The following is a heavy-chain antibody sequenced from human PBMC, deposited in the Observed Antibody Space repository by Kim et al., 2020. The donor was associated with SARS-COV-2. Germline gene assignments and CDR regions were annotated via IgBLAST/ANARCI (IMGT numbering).Heavy chain of an antibody. V-gene: IGHV3-48*02. J-gene: IGHJ2*01. Sequence: VKGRFTISRENDKNSLYLQMNRLRDEDTAVYYCARDCREEVGATTGYFDLWGRGTLVTVSS. CDR3: ARDCREEVGATTGYFDL. D-gene: IGHD1-26*01.